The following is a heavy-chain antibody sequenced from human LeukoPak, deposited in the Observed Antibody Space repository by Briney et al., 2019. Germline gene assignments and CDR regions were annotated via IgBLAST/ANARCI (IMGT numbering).Heavy chain of an antibody. CDR2: IYYSGST. V-gene: IGHV4-39*07. CDR3: ARGDILTGYFDY. CDR1: GGSISSYY. Sequence: SETLSLTCTVSGGSISSYYWGWIRQPPGKGLEWIGSIYYSGSTYYNPSLKSRVTISVDTSKNQFSLKLSSVTAADTAVYYCARGDILTGYFDYWGQGTLVTVSS. D-gene: IGHD3-9*01. J-gene: IGHJ4*02.